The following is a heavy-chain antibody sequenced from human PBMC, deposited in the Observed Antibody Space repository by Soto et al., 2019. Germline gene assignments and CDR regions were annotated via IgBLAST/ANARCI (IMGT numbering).Heavy chain of an antibody. CDR1: SGSISSSNW. J-gene: IGHJ5*02. Sequence: SETLSLTCAVSSGSISSSNWWSWVRQPPGKGLEWIGEIYHSGSTNYNPSLKSRVTISVDKSKNQFSLKLSSVTAADTAVYYCARLPPGTTWWFDPWGQGTLVTVSS. D-gene: IGHD1-7*01. V-gene: IGHV4-4*02. CDR3: ARLPPGTTWWFDP. CDR2: IYHSGST.